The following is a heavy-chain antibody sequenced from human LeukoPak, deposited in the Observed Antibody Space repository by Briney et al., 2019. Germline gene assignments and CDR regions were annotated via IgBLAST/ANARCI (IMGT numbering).Heavy chain of an antibody. J-gene: IGHJ6*03. Sequence: GGSLRLSCAASGFTFSSYAMSWVRQAPGKGLEWVSAISGSGGSTYYADSVKGRFTISRDNSKNTLYLQMNSLRAEDTAVYYCAKQRNVDYSTDYYYYDMDVWGKGTTVTVSS. CDR1: GFTFSSYA. CDR3: AKQRNVDYSTDYYYYDMDV. V-gene: IGHV3-23*01. CDR2: ISGSGGST. D-gene: IGHD4-17*01.